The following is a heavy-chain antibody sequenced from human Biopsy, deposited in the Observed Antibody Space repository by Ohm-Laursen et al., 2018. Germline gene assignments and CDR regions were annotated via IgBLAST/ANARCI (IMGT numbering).Heavy chain of an antibody. J-gene: IGHJ5*02. CDR3: GRAVRNQLLTDP. CDR1: GYTFTSYD. CDR2: LNPVSGNS. D-gene: IGHD1-7*01. Sequence: ASVKVSCNASGYTFTSYDITWVRQASGQGPEWIGWLNPVSGNSNFGQKFRGRVTVTSDTSTSTAYMELSGLTSDDTATYYCGRAVRNQLLTDPWGQGTLVTVTS. V-gene: IGHV1-8*01.